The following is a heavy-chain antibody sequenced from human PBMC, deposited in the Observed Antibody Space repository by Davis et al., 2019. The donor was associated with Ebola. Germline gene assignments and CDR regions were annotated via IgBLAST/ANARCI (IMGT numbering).Heavy chain of an antibody. V-gene: IGHV3-15*01. J-gene: IGHJ6*04. Sequence: GESLKISCAASGFTFSNAWMSWVRQAPGKGLEWVGRIKSKTDGGTTDDAAPVKGRFTISRDDSKNTLYLQMNSLKTEDTAVYYCARGGGSSTSYSDPYYYYGMDVWGKGTTVTVSS. D-gene: IGHD2-2*01. CDR3: ARGGGSSTSYSDPYYYYGMDV. CDR1: GFTFSNAW. CDR2: IKSKTDGGTT.